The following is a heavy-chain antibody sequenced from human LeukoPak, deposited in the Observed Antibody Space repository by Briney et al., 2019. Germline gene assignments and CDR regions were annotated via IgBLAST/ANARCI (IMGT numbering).Heavy chain of an antibody. CDR2: INSDGRST. V-gene: IGHV3-74*01. CDR1: GFTFSRYW. Sequence: GGSLRLSCVASGFTFSRYWMHWVRQAPGKGLVWVSRINSDGRSTNYADSVKGRFSISRDNAKNSLYLQMNSLRAEDTALYYCARGSTHYDVLTGYHYYFDYWGQGTLVTVSS. J-gene: IGHJ4*02. D-gene: IGHD3-9*01. CDR3: ARGSTHYDVLTGYHYYFDY.